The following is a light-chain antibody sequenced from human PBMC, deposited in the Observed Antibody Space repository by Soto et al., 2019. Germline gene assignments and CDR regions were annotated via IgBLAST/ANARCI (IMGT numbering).Light chain of an antibody. Sequence: DIQMTQSPSSLSASVGDRVTSTCRASQSISNYLHWYHQRPGKAPKLLIYGASTLQIGVPSRFSGSGSGTDFTLTIRSLQPDDLGTYYCQQSLSSPEITFGQGTRLEIK. J-gene: IGKJ5*01. V-gene: IGKV1-39*01. CDR3: QQSLSSPEIT. CDR2: GAS. CDR1: QSISNY.